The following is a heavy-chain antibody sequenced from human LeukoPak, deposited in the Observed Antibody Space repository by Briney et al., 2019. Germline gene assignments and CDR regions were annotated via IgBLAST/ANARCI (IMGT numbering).Heavy chain of an antibody. Sequence: GGSLRLSCAASGFTFDDYAMSWVRQAPGKGLEWVANIKQDGSEKYYVDSVKGRFTISRDNAKNSLYLQMNSLRAEDTAVYYCARELVRGVMFYWGQGTLVTVSS. CDR3: ARELVRGVMFY. CDR2: IKQDGSEK. V-gene: IGHV3-7*01. J-gene: IGHJ4*02. D-gene: IGHD3-10*01. CDR1: GFTFDDYA.